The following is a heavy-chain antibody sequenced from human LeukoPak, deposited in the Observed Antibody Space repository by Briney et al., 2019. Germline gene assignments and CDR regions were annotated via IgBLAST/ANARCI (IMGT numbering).Heavy chain of an antibody. J-gene: IGHJ3*02. CDR3: GRDCEGYDILTGYYSPGAFDI. CDR1: GFTFSSYA. CDR2: IYSGGST. V-gene: IGHV3-66*01. D-gene: IGHD3-9*01. Sequence: GGSLRLSCAASGFTFSSYAMSWVRQAPGKGLEWVSVIYSGGSTYYADSVKGRFTISRDNSKNTLYLQMNSLRAEDTAVYYCGRDCEGYDILTGYYSPGAFDIWGQGTMVTVSS.